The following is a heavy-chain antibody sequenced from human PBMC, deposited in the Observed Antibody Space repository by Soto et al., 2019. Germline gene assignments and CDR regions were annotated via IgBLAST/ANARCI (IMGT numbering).Heavy chain of an antibody. D-gene: IGHD6-13*01. CDR1: GGTFSSYA. J-gene: IGHJ5*02. CDR3: ARTRGGAGSSSWFDP. CDR2: IIPIFGTA. Sequence: QVQLVQSGAEVKKPGSSVKVSCKASGGTFSSYAISWVRQAPGQGLEWLGGIIPIFGTANYAQKFQGRVTITANEPRSTAEMELGSLRSEDTAVYYCARTRGGAGSSSWFDPWGQGTLVTVSS. V-gene: IGHV1-69*01.